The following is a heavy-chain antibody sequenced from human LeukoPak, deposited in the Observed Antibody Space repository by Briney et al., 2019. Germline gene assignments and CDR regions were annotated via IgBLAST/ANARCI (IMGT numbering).Heavy chain of an antibody. D-gene: IGHD3-10*01. CDR1: GYTFTSYY. CDR2: INPSFGSP. CDR3: ASEDRGVIRL. Sequence: GASVKVSCKASGYTFTSYYMHWVRQAPGQGLEWMGIINPSFGSPSYAQKFQGRVTMTRDMSTSTVYMDLSSLRFEDTAVYYCASEDRGVIRLWGQGNLVPVSS. V-gene: IGHV1-46*01. J-gene: IGHJ4*02.